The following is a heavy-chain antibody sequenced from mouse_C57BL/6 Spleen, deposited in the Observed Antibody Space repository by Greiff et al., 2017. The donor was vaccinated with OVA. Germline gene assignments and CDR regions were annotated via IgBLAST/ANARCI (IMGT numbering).Heavy chain of an antibody. J-gene: IGHJ3*01. Sequence: EVQRVESGPGLVKPSQSLSLTCSVTGYSITSGYYWNWIRQFPGNKLEWMGYISYDGSNNYNPSLKNRISITRDTSKNQFFLKLNSVTTEDTATYYCAREGDYYGSSYEWFAYWGQGTLVTVSA. D-gene: IGHD1-1*01. V-gene: IGHV3-6*01. CDR2: ISYDGSN. CDR1: GYSITSGYY. CDR3: AREGDYYGSSYEWFAY.